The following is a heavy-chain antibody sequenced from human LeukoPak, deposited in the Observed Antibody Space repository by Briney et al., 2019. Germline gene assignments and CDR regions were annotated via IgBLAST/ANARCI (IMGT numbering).Heavy chain of an antibody. CDR2: ISGSGGST. Sequence: PGGSLRLSCAASGFTFSSYAMSWVRQAPGKGLEWVSAISGSGGSTYYADSVKGRFTISRDNSKNTLYLQMNSLRAEDTAVYYCALNYYGSGSYWGAFDIWGQGTMVTVSS. J-gene: IGHJ3*02. V-gene: IGHV3-23*01. D-gene: IGHD3-10*01. CDR1: GFTFSSYA. CDR3: ALNYYGSGSYWGAFDI.